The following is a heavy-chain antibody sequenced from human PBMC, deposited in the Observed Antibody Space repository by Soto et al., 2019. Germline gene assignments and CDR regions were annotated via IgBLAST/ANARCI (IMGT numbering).Heavy chain of an antibody. J-gene: IGHJ5*02. D-gene: IGHD3-3*01. V-gene: IGHV3-48*02. CDR1: GFTFSSYS. Sequence: SLRLSCAASGFTFSSYSMNWVRQAPGKGLEWVSFISSSSSTIYYADSVKGQFTISRDNAKNSLYLQMNSLRDEDTAVYYCAREPPRAIFGVVTLNWFDPWGQGTLVTVSS. CDR3: AREPPRAIFGVVTLNWFDP. CDR2: ISSSSSTI.